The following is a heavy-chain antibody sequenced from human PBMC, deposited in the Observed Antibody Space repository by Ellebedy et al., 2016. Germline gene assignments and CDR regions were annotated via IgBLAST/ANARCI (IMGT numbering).Heavy chain of an antibody. Sequence: GESLKISCAVSGFTVSTNYMTWVRQAPGKGLEWVATIYYTGNTFYPDSVRGRFTISRDNSKNILYLQMNSLRADDTAVYYCAGDSRGITALGTSLHYWGQGTLVTVSS. V-gene: IGHV3-53*01. D-gene: IGHD6-13*01. CDR1: GFTVSTNY. J-gene: IGHJ4*02. CDR3: AGDSRGITALGTSLHY. CDR2: IYYTGNT.